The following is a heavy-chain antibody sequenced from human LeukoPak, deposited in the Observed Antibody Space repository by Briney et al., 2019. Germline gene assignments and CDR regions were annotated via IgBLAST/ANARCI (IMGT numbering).Heavy chain of an antibody. CDR1: GYTFTDYY. CDR2: IIPIFGTA. J-gene: IGHJ4*02. D-gene: IGHD4-17*01. Sequence: SVKVSCKASGYTFTDYYIHWVRQAPGQGLEWMGGIIPIFGTANYAQKFQGRVTITADESTSTAYMELSSLRSEDTAVYYCARGYGDFYPNFDYWGQGTLVTVSS. CDR3: ARGYGDFYPNFDY. V-gene: IGHV1-69*13.